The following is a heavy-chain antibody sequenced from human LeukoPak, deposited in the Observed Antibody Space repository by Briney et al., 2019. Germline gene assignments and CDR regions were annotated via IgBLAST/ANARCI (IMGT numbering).Heavy chain of an antibody. Sequence: PGGSLLLSCAASGFTFSSYAMHWVRQAPGKGLEWVAVISYDGSNKYYADSVKGRFTISRDNSKNTLYLQMNSLRAEDTAVYYCPVSPTGYVWGSYRYRGFDYWGQGTLVTVSS. V-gene: IGHV3-30*04. CDR1: GFTFSSYA. CDR3: PVSPTGYVWGSYRYRGFDY. D-gene: IGHD3-16*02. J-gene: IGHJ4*02. CDR2: ISYDGSNK.